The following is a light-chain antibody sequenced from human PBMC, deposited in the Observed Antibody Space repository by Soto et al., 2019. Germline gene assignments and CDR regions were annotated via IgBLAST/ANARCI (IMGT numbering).Light chain of an antibody. J-gene: IGKJ4*01. CDR2: DAS. CDR3: QQRSNWLT. V-gene: IGKV3-11*01. CDR1: QSVSIY. Sequence: EIVLTQSPATLSLSPGERATLSCRASQSVSIYLAWYQQKPGQAPRLLIYDASNRATGIPARFSGSGSGTDLTLTISSLEPEDFAVYYCQQRSNWLTFGGGTKVEIK.